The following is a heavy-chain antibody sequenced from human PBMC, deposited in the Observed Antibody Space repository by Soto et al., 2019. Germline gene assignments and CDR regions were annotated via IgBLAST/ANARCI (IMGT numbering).Heavy chain of an antibody. CDR2: IYHSGST. V-gene: IGHV4-30-2*01. D-gene: IGHD2-2*01. CDR1: GGSISSGGYS. Sequence: PSETLSLTCAVSGGSISSGGYSWSWIRQPPGKGLEWIGYIYHSGSTYYNPSLKSRVTISVDRSKSQFSLKLSSVTAADTAVYYCVRVPDRWGQGTLVTVSS. CDR3: VRVPDR. J-gene: IGHJ5*02.